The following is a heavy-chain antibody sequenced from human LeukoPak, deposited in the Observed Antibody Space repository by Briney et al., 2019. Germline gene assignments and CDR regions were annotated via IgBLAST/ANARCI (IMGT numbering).Heavy chain of an antibody. CDR3: ARVGATYSQYYMDV. V-gene: IGHV1-18*01. J-gene: IGHJ6*03. CDR1: GYPFIPYG. CDR2: ISDYNLKI. Sequence: ASVKVSCKASGYPFIPYGINWVRQAPGLGLEWMGWISDYNLKINYAQNFQGRVTLTTDTSTSTAYMELRSLRSDDTAQYYCARVGATYSQYYMDVWGNGTTVTVSS. D-gene: IGHD1-26*01.